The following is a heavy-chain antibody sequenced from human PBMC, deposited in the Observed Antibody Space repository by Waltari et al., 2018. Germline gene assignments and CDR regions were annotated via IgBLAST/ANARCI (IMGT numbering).Heavy chain of an antibody. Sequence: QVQLVQSGAEVKKPGSSVKVSCTASGGTFSSYTLSWLRQAPGQGLEWMGRIIPILGIANYAQKFQGRVTITADKSTSTAYMELSSLRSEDTAVYYSAMSGGATRLEHCWGQGTLVTVSS. V-gene: IGHV1-69*02. CDR1: GGTFSSYT. CDR3: AMSGGATRLEHC. CDR2: IIPILGIA. D-gene: IGHD1-26*01. J-gene: IGHJ4*02.